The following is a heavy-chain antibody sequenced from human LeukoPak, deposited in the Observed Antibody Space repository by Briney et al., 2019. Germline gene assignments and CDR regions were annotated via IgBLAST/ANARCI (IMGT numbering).Heavy chain of an antibody. CDR3: AESDYYDSSGYSPH. CDR2: IIPILGIA. J-gene: IGHJ4*02. D-gene: IGHD3-22*01. V-gene: IGHV1-69*04. Sequence: ASVKVSCKASGYTFTSYGISWVRQAPGQGLEWMGRIIPILGIANYAQKFQGRVTITADKSTSTAYMELSSLRSEDTAVYYCAESDYYDSSGYSPHWGQGTLVTVSS. CDR1: GYTFTSYG.